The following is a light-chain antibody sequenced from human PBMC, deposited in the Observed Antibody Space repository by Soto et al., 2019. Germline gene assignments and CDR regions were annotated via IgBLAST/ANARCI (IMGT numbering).Light chain of an antibody. CDR3: QQYNSYPWT. CDR2: AAS. Sequence: AIRMTQSPSSFSASTGARVPITCRASQGISSYLGWYQQKPGKAPKRLIYAASSLQSGVPSRFSGSGSGTEFTLTITSLQPDDFATYYCQQYNSYPWTFGQGTKVDIK. V-gene: IGKV1-8*01. CDR1: QGISSY. J-gene: IGKJ1*01.